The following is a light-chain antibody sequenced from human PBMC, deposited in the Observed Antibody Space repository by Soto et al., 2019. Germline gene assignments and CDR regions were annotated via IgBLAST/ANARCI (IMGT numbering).Light chain of an antibody. CDR1: QSVRSN. V-gene: IGKV3-15*01. CDR2: EAS. CDR3: QQHNVWPAT. J-gene: IGKJ1*01. Sequence: EIVMAQSPAAQSVSPGQRLTLSCRASQSVRSNLAWYQQKPGQAPRLLIYEASTRATGVPARFSGSGSGTEFTLTISSLQSEDFAVYYCQQHNVWPATFGQGTKVDIK.